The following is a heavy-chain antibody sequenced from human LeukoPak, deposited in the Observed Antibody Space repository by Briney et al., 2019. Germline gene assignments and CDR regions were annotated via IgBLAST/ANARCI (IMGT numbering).Heavy chain of an antibody. V-gene: IGHV3-53*01. CDR2: IYSGGST. CDR3: ARDRLYISSSEDY. D-gene: IGHD6-6*01. CDR1: GFTVSSNY. J-gene: IGHJ4*02. Sequence: GGSLRLSCAASGFTVSSNYMSWVRQAPGKGLEWVSVIYSGGSTYYADSVKGRFTISRDSSKNTLYLQMNSLRVEVTAVYYCARDRLYISSSEDYWGQGILVTVSS.